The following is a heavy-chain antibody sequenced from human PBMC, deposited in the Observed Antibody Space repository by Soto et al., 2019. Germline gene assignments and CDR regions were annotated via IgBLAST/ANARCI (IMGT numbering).Heavy chain of an antibody. D-gene: IGHD6-13*01. Sequence: QITLKESGPTLVKPTQTLTLTFTFSGFPLSTSGVVVGWIRQPPGTPLEWLALIYWDDDKRYSPSLKSSLTITKDTSKNQVVLTMTNMDPVDTATYYCAHRLAATGLFDYWGQGTLVTVSA. J-gene: IGHJ4*02. CDR1: GFPLSTSGVV. CDR2: IYWDDDK. CDR3: AHRLAATGLFDY. V-gene: IGHV2-5*02.